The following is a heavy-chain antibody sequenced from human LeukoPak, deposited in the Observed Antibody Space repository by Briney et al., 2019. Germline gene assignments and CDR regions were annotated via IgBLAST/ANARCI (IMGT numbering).Heavy chain of an antibody. J-gene: IGHJ4*02. Sequence: SETLSLTCAVSGDSINSLDLWSWVRQPPGKGLEWIGEMYLSGTTHSNPSVKSRVTTSIDKSKNQFFLNLSSVTAADTAVYYCAGLVGRYSSGLYYYYFDYWGQGTLVTVSS. D-gene: IGHD3-22*01. CDR2: MYLSGTT. CDR1: GDSINSLDL. V-gene: IGHV4-4*02. CDR3: AGLVGRYSSGLYYYYFDY.